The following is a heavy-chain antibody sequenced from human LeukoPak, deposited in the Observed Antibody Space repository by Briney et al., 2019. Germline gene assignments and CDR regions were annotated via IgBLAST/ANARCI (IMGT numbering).Heavy chain of an antibody. CDR2: ILYDGSNK. Sequence: WGSLRLSCAASGFTFSNYAIHWVRHAPGQGLEWVAVILYDGSNKYYADSVKGRLTISRDNSKNTLYLQMNSMRAEDTAVYYWAKGCRFENYGSGGYSDYWGQGTLVTVSS. CDR3: AKGCRFENYGSGGYSDY. J-gene: IGHJ4*02. V-gene: IGHV3-30-3*01. CDR1: GFTFSNYA. D-gene: IGHD3-10*01.